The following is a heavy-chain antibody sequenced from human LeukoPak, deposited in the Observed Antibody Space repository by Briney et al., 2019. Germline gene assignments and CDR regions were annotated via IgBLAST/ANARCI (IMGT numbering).Heavy chain of an antibody. Sequence: SETLSLTCAVYGGSFSGYYWSWIRQPPGKGLEWIGEINHSGSTNYNPSLKSRVTISVDTSKNQFSPKLSSVTAADTAVYYCARVPTVVTSFFDYWGQGTLVTVSS. V-gene: IGHV4-34*01. CDR2: INHSGST. J-gene: IGHJ4*02. D-gene: IGHD4-23*01. CDR3: ARVPTVVTSFFDY. CDR1: GGSFSGYY.